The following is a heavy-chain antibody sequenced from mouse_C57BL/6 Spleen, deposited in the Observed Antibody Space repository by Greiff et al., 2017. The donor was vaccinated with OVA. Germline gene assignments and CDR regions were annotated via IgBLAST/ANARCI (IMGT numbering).Heavy chain of an antibody. Sequence: EVPLVESGGGLVKPGGSLKLSCAASGFTFSSYAMSWVRQTPEKRLEWVATISDGGSYTYYPDNVKGRFTISRDNAKNNLYLQMSHLKSEDTAMYYCARGYYGSSWYFDVWGTGTTVTVSS. CDR2: ISDGGSYT. CDR1: GFTFSSYA. V-gene: IGHV5-4*01. J-gene: IGHJ1*03. D-gene: IGHD1-1*01. CDR3: ARGYYGSSWYFDV.